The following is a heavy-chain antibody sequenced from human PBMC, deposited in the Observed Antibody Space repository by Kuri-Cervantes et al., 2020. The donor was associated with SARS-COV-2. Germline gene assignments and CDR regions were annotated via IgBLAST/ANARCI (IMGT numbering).Heavy chain of an antibody. CDR1: GFTVGSNY. V-gene: IGHV3-53*01. CDR2: IYGGGST. CDR3: ARGYEARYSSSWYLDY. D-gene: IGHD6-13*01. J-gene: IGHJ4*02. Sequence: GESLKISCAASGFTVGSNYMSWVRQAPGKGLEWVSIIYGGGSTYYADSVKGRFTISRDNSKNTLYLQMNSLRAEDTAVYYCARGYEARYSSSWYLDYWGQGTLVTVSS.